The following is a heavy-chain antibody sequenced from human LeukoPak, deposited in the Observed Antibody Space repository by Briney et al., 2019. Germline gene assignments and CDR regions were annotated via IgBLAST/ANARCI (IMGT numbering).Heavy chain of an antibody. V-gene: IGHV3-23*01. J-gene: IGHJ4*02. CDR3: AKDFFGGRGVMGGDY. CDR2: ISGSGGST. D-gene: IGHD3-10*01. CDR1: GFTFSSYA. Sequence: GGSLRLSCAASGFTFSSYAMSWVRQAPGKGLEWVSAISGSGGSTYYADSVKGRFTISRENSKNTLYLQMNSLRAEDTAVYYCAKDFFGGRGVMGGDYWGQGTLVTASS.